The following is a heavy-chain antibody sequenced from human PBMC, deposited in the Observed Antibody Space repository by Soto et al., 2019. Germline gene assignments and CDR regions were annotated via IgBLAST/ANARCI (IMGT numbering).Heavy chain of an antibody. CDR2: INAGNGNT. J-gene: IGHJ6*02. CDR3: ARATYYDFWSGYSTPYYYYGMDV. V-gene: IGHV1-3*01. D-gene: IGHD3-3*01. Sequence: GPVKVSCKASGYTFTSYAMHWVRQAPGQRLEWMGWINAGNGNTKYSQKFQGRVTITRDTSASTAYMELSSLRSEDTAVYYCARATYYDFWSGYSTPYYYYGMDVWGQGTTVTVSS. CDR1: GYTFTSYA.